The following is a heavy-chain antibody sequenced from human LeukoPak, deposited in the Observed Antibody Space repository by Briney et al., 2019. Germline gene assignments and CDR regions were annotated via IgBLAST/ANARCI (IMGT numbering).Heavy chain of an antibody. D-gene: IGHD1-26*01. V-gene: IGHV1-46*01. CDR1: GYTFTSYY. Sequence: ASVKVSCKASGYTFTSYYMHWVRQTPGQGLEGMGIINPSGGSTSYAQKFQGRVTMTRDMSTSTVYMELSSLRAEDTAVYYCARGYSGTYRFGYWGQGTLVTVSS. CDR2: INPSGGST. J-gene: IGHJ4*02. CDR3: ARGYSGTYRFGY.